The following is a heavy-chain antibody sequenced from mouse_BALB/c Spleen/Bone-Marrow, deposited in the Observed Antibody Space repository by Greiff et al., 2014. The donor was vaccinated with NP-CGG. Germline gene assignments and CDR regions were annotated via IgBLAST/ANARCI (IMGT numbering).Heavy chain of an antibody. J-gene: IGHJ4*01. CDR3: ARRTLAMDY. V-gene: IGHV1S127*01. Sequence: QVQLQQPGPELMKPGTSVKMSCKASGYTFTSYWMHWVKQRPGKGLEWIGMIDPSNSETRLNQKFKDKATLNVDKFSNTAYMQFSSLTSEDSAVYCRARRTLAMDYWGQGTSVTVSS. CDR2: IDPSNSET. CDR1: GYTFTSYW.